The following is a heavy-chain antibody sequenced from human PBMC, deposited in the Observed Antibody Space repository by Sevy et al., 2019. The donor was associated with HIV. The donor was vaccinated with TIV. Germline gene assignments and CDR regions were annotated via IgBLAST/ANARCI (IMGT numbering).Heavy chain of an antibody. CDR2: ISSNGGST. Sequence: GGSLRLSCSASGFIFSNYIMHWVRQAPGKGPKCVSAISSNGGSTYYADSVKGRFIISRDNSKNTLDLQMSSLRDEDTAVYYCVKGVDILGAASRYFYGMDVWGRGTTVTVSS. CDR3: VKGVDILGAASRYFYGMDV. CDR1: GFIFSNYI. V-gene: IGHV3-64D*06. D-gene: IGHD5-12*01. J-gene: IGHJ6*02.